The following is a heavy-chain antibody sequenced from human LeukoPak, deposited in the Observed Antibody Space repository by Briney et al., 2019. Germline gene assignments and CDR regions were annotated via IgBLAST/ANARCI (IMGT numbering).Heavy chain of an antibody. D-gene: IGHD6-19*01. CDR2: IYYSGST. CDR1: GGSISSYY. Sequence: SETLSLICTVSGGSISSYYWSWIRQPPGKGLEWIGHIYYSGSTNYNPSLKSRVTISVDTSKNQSSLKLSSVTAADTAVYYCARDRSGWYESGMDVWGQGTTVTVSS. V-gene: IGHV4-59*12. CDR3: ARDRSGWYESGMDV. J-gene: IGHJ6*02.